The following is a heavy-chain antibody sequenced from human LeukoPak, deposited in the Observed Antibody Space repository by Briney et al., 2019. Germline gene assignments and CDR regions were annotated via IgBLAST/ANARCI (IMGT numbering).Heavy chain of an antibody. V-gene: IGHV1-2*02. CDR2: INPNSGAT. D-gene: IGHD2-15*01. J-gene: IGHJ4*02. Sequence: GASVKVSCKASGYTFTGYYMHWVRQAPGQGPEWMGWINPNSGATNYAQKFQGRVTMTRNTSISTAYMELSSLRSEDTAVYYCARGLGCSGGSCFRRGLDYWGQGTLVTVSS. CDR1: GYTFTGYY. CDR3: ARGLGCSGGSCFRRGLDY.